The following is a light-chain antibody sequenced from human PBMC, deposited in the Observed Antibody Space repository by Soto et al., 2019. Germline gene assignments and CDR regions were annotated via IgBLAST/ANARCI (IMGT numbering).Light chain of an antibody. V-gene: IGKV1-39*01. Sequence: DIQMTQSPSSLSASVGDRVTITCRASQSISSYLNWYQQKPGKAPKLLIYAASSLQSGVPSRFSGSGSGTDFTLTISNLQPEDFAHYFCHQTYSTPGTFGQGTKVDIK. CDR3: HQTYSTPGT. CDR1: QSISSY. CDR2: AAS. J-gene: IGKJ1*01.